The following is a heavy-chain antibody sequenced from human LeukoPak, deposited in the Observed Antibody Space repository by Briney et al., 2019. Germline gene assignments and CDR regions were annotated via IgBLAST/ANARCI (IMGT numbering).Heavy chain of an antibody. Sequence: SETLSLTCTVSGGSISSYYWGWIRQPPGKGLEWIGSIYYSGSTYYNPSLKSRVTISVDTSKNQFSLKLSSVTAADTAVYYCARDPLGNSSRWYWDDYWGQGTLVTVSS. CDR3: ARDPLGNSSRWYWDDY. J-gene: IGHJ4*02. V-gene: IGHV4-39*07. CDR2: IYYSGST. CDR1: GGSISSYY. D-gene: IGHD6-13*01.